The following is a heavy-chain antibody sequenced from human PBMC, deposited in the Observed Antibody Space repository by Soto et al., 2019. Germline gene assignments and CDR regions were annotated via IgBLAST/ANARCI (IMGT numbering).Heavy chain of an antibody. CDR3: ARHVTGMAV. Sequence: VVPQRIPWKGSGCNCTNYGGRWVRQMPGKGLEWMGRIDPSDSYTNYSPSFQGHVTISADKSNSTAYLQWSSLKASDTAMYYCARHVTGMAVWLQGTTVIVFS. D-gene: IGHD3-10*02. J-gene: IGHJ6*02. CDR2: IDPSDSYT. CDR1: GCNCTNYG. V-gene: IGHV5-10-1*01.